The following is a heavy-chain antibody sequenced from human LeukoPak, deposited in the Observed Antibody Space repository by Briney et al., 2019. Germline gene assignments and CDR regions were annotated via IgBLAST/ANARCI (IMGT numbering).Heavy chain of an antibody. CDR3: AKASPTAGYSYGYYFDY. CDR1: GFTFSSYA. Sequence: GGSLRLSCAASGFTFSSYAMSWVRQAPGKGLEWVSAISGSGGSTYYADSVKGRFTISRDNSKNTLYLQMSSLRAEDTAVYYCAKASPTAGYSYGYYFDYWGQGTLVTVSS. V-gene: IGHV3-23*01. CDR2: ISGSGGST. J-gene: IGHJ4*02. D-gene: IGHD5-18*01.